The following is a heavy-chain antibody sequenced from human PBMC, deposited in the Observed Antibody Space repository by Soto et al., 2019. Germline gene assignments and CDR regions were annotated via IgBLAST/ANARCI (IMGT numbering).Heavy chain of an antibody. CDR1: GFTFSSYA. J-gene: IGHJ4*02. CDR2: ISGSGGST. CDR3: AKTIDYYDSSGYYPFDY. Sequence: PGGSLRLSCAASGFTFSSYAMSWVRQAPGEGLEWVSAISGSGGSTYYADSVKGRFTISRDNSKNTLYLQMNSLRAEDTAVYYCAKTIDYYDSSGYYPFDYWGQGTLFTVSS. D-gene: IGHD3-22*01. V-gene: IGHV3-23*01.